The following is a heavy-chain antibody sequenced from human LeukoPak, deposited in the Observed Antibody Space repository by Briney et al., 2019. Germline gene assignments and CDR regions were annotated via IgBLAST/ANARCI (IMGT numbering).Heavy chain of an antibody. CDR1: GGSISSYY. D-gene: IGHD6-13*01. CDR2: IYYSGST. CDR3: AYSSSWRGFDY. V-gene: IGHV4-59*01. J-gene: IGHJ4*02. Sequence: SETLSLTCTVSGGSISSYYWSWIRQPPGKGLEWIGYIYYSGSTNYNPSLKSRVTISVDTSKNQFSLKLSSVTAADTAVYYCAYSSSWRGFDYWGQGTLVTVSS.